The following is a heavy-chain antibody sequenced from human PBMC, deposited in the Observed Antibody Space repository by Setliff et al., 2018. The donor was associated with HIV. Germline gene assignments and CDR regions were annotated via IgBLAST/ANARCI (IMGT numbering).Heavy chain of an antibody. CDR2: IYSSGST. D-gene: IGHD5-18*01. J-gene: IGHJ4*02. Sequence: PSETLSLTCAVYNGSFNAYYWTWVRQPPGKGLEWIRRIYSSGSTNHNPSLKSRVTMSVDTSKNQFSLSLSSVTAADTAVYFCARDPGYTSGSTFHFDYWGQGTLVTVSS. CDR3: ARDPGYTSGSTFHFDY. CDR1: NGSFNAYY. V-gene: IGHV4-4*07.